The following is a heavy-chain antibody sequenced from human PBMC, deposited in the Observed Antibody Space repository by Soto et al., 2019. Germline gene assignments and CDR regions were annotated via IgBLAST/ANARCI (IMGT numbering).Heavy chain of an antibody. J-gene: IGHJ4*02. V-gene: IGHV3-15*01. CDR3: MTAPGLNVLF. CDR1: GFTFIDAW. CDR2: LKSETDGGTA. Sequence: GGSLRLSCVGSGFTFIDAWMSWVRQAPGKGLEWVGRLKSETDGGTADYAAPVEGRFNISRDDSKNTLYLQMNSLKSEDTPDYYCMTAPGLNVLFWGQGAQVTVSS. D-gene: IGHD3-16*01.